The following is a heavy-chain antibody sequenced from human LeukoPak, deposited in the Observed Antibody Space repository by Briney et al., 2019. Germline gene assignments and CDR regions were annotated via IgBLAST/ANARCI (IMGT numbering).Heavy chain of an antibody. CDR3: ARDLYSGYDCEYYYYYYGMDV. J-gene: IGHJ6*02. D-gene: IGHD5-12*01. Sequence: GGSLRLSCAASGFTFSSYTMHWVRQAPGKGLEYVSAISSNGGRTYYANSVKGRFTISRDNSKNTLFLQMGSLRAEDMAVYYCARDLYSGYDCEYYYYYYGMDVWGQGTTVTVSS. CDR1: GFTFSSYT. CDR2: ISSNGGRT. V-gene: IGHV3-64*01.